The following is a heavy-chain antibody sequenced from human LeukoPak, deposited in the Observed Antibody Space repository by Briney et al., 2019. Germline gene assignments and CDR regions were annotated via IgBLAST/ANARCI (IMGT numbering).Heavy chain of an antibody. CDR2: INHSGST. CDR3: ASGVLSRDYVWGSASFFDY. J-gene: IGHJ4*02. V-gene: IGHV4-34*01. Sequence: SETLSLTCAVYGGSFSGYYWSWIRQPPGKGLEWIGEINHSGSTNYNPSLKSRVTISVDTSKNQFSLKLSSVTAADTAVYYCASGVLSRDYVWGSASFFDYWGQGTLVTVSS. D-gene: IGHD3-16*01. CDR1: GGSFSGYY.